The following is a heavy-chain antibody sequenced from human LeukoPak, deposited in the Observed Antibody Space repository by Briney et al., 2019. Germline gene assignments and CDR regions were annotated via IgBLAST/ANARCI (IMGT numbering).Heavy chain of an antibody. CDR1: GVTFINYT. Sequence: AGGSLRLSCVVSGVTFINYTMSWVRQAPGKGLEWISSISSSSTKIYYADSVKGRFTTARDTAKKSLYLQMNSLRAEDTAVYSCTRDPSFDSTVYYGMDVWGQGTTVTVSS. CDR2: ISSSSTKI. D-gene: IGHD3-3*01. CDR3: TRDPSFDSTVYYGMDV. J-gene: IGHJ6*02. V-gene: IGHV3-21*01.